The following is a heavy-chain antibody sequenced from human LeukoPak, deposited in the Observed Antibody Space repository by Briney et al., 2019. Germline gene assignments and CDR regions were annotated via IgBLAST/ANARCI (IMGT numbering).Heavy chain of an antibody. CDR3: ARVGPRMTTVTTGRGNWFDP. V-gene: IGHV1-69*13. J-gene: IGHJ5*02. Sequence: SVKVSCKASGYTFTGYFMHWVRQAPGQGLEWMGGIIPIFGTANYAQKFQGRVTVTADESTSTAYMELSSLRSEDTAVYYCARVGPRMTTVTTGRGNWFDPWGQGTLVTVSS. CDR1: GYTFTGYF. D-gene: IGHD4-17*01. CDR2: IIPIFGTA.